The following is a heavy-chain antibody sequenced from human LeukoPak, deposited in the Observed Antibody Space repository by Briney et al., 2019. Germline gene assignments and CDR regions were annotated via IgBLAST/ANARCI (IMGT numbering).Heavy chain of an antibody. CDR3: ARALVVGGSRSWAFDI. V-gene: IGHV3-69-1*02. CDR2: ISDSGHT. D-gene: IGHD2-15*01. CDR1: GFIFSAYV. J-gene: IGHJ3*02. Sequence: GGSLRLSCAASGFIFSAYVMHWVRQAPGKGLERVSSISDSGHTYYADSLKGRFTISRDNSKNSLSLQMNSLRAEDTAVYFCARALVVGGSRSWAFDIWGQGTVVTVSS.